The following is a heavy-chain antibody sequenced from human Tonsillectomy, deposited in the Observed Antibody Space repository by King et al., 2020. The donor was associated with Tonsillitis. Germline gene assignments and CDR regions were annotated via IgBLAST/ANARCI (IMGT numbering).Heavy chain of an antibody. D-gene: IGHD1-26*01. CDR3: ARSVSGSFDY. Sequence: QLQESGPGVVKPLETLSLTCTVSCGFISSIDHYWAWIRKPPGKGLEWIGYMYYSGTTLYNPSLKSRVTISGGTAENRFSLKLSSVSAADTAIYFCARSVSGSFDYWGQGALVTVSS. V-gene: IGHV4-39*01. CDR1: CGFISSIDHY. J-gene: IGHJ4*02. CDR2: MYYSGTT.